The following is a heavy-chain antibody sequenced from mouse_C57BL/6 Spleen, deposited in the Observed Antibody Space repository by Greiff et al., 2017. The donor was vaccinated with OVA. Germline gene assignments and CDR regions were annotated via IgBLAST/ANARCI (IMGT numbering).Heavy chain of an antibody. D-gene: IGHD2-4*01. CDR2: ISYDSSN. CDR1: GYSITSGYI. J-gene: IGHJ2*01. Sequence: EVQLQESGPGLVKPSQSLTLTCSVSGYSITSGYIWYWNRPLPGNILEWMGFISYDSSNNYNPTLKNRISITRDTSKNQLFLKLNSVTTEDTSTYYCARDHYDYGSYWGQGTTLTVSS. V-gene: IGHV3-6*01. CDR3: ARDHYDYGSY.